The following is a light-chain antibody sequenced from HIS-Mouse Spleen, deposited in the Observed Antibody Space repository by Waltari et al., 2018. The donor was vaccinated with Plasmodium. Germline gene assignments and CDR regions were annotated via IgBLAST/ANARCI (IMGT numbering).Light chain of an antibody. J-gene: IGKJ4*01. CDR3: QQYGSSPQIT. V-gene: IGKV3-20*01. CDR1: QSVSSSY. CDR2: GAS. Sequence: EIVLTQSPGTLSLSPGERAPLSCRASQSVSSSYLAWYQQKPGQAPRLLIYGASSRATGIPDRFSGSGSGTDFTLTISRLEPEDFAVYYCQQYGSSPQITFGGGTKVEIK.